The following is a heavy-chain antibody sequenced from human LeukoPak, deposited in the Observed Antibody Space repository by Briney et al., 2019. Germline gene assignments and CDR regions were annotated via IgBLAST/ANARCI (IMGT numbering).Heavy chain of an antibody. CDR2: IYHSGST. D-gene: IGHD6-19*01. Sequence: SETLSLTCTVSGGSISSGGYYWSWIRQPPGKGLEWIGYIYHSGSTYYNPSLKGRVTISVDKSKNQFSLKLSSVTAADTAVYYCARDEGARSGWYPSDAFDIWGQGTMVTVSS. V-gene: IGHV4-30-2*01. CDR1: GGSISSGGYY. CDR3: ARDEGARSGWYPSDAFDI. J-gene: IGHJ3*02.